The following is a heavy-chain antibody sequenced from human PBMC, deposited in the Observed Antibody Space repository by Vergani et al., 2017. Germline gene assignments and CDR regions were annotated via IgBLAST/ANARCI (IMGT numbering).Heavy chain of an antibody. CDR2: SIPILGIA. Sequence: QVQLVQSGAEVKKPGSSVKVSCKASGGTFSSYTISWVRQAPGQGLEWMGRSIPILGIANYAQKFQGRDTFTADKSTSTAYMELSSLRSEDTSVYYCARGAVDPFPGSYYYYGMYVWGQGTTVTVSS. V-gene: IGHV1-69*02. D-gene: IGHD5-12*01. CDR1: GGTFSSYT. CDR3: ARGAVDPFPGSYYYYGMYV. J-gene: IGHJ6*02.